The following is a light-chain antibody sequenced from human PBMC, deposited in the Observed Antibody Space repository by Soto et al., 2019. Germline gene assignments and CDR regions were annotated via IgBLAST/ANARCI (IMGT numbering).Light chain of an antibody. V-gene: IGKV3-20*01. CDR2: GAS. Sequence: EIVLTQSPGTLSLSPGERATLSCRASQSVSSNYLAWYQQKPGQAPRLLIYGASSRATGIPDRFSGSGSGTDFTLTISRLEPEDFAVYYWQQYGSHRPFGQGTKVEIK. J-gene: IGKJ2*01. CDR1: QSVSSNY. CDR3: QQYGSHRP.